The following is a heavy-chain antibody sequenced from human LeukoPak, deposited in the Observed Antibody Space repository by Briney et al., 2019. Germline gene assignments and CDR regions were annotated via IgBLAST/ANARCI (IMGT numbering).Heavy chain of an antibody. CDR3: ARDLRDGYDILTGFDY. J-gene: IGHJ4*02. CDR2: IYTSGST. V-gene: IGHV4-4*07. CDR1: GGSISSYY. D-gene: IGHD3-9*01. Sequence: SETLSLTCTVSGGSISSYYWSWIRQPAGKGLEWIGRIYTSGSTNYNPSLKSRVTMSVDTSKNQFSLKLSSVTAADTAVYYCARDLRDGYDILTGFDYWGQGTLVTVSS.